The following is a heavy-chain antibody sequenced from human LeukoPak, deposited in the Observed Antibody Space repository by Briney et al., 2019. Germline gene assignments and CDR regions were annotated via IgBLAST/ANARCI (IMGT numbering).Heavy chain of an antibody. J-gene: IGHJ4*02. CDR1: GFTFSNYW. CDR2: INRDGSDK. V-gene: IGHV3-7*02. CDR3: ARSPGATWSSDY. D-gene: IGHD1-1*01. Sequence: GGSLRLSCATSGFTFSNYWMTWVRQAPGKGLEWVANINRDGSDKYYMASVQGRFTISRENAKNSLSLQMKSLRAEDTAVYYCARSPGATWSSDYWGQGILVTVSS.